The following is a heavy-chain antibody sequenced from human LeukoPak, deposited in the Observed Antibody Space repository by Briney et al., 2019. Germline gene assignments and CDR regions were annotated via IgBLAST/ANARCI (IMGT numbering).Heavy chain of an antibody. CDR2: ISAYNGNT. CDR1: GYTFTSYG. V-gene: IGHV1-18*01. D-gene: IGHD6-13*01. J-gene: IGHJ4*02. CDR3: ARAGATAGTTPLDY. Sequence: ASVKVPCKASGYTFTSYGISWVRQAPGQGLEWMGWISAYNGNTNYAQKLQGRVTMTTDTSTSTAYMELRSLRSDDTAVYYCARAGATAGTTPLDYWGQGTLVTVSS.